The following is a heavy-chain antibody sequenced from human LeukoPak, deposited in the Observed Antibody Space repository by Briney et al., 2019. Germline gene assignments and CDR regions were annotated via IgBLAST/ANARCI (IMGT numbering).Heavy chain of an antibody. CDR3: ARGTYSSGWYPDTFDI. CDR1: GFTFSTYW. CDR2: IKKDGSAG. J-gene: IGHJ3*02. Sequence: GESLKISCAASGFTFSTYWMSWVRQAPGKGLEWVAHIKKDGSAGYYVDPVKGRFTISRDNAKNSLYLQMNSLRVEDTAVYYCARGTYSSGWYPDTFDIWGQGTMVTVSS. V-gene: IGHV3-7*01. D-gene: IGHD6-19*01.